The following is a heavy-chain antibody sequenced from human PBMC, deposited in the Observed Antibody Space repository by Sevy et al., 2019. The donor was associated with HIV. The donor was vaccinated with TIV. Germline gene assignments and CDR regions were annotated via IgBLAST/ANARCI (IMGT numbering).Heavy chain of an antibody. Sequence: GGPLRLSCAASGFTVSSDYMSWVRQAPGKGLEWVSVLYSGGSTYYADSVKGRFTISRDNSKNTLYLQMNSLRAGDTAVYYCAKGGGSGYPYWYFDLWGRGTLVTVSS. CDR1: GFTVSSDY. J-gene: IGHJ2*01. V-gene: IGHV3-53*01. D-gene: IGHD3-22*01. CDR2: LYSGGST. CDR3: AKGGGSGYPYWYFDL.